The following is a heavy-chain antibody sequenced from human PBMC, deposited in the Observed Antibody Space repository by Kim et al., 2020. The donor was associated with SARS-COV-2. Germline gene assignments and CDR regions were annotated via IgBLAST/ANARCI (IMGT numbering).Heavy chain of an antibody. CDR1: GASINNYL. V-gene: IGHV4-59*01. D-gene: IGHD2-15*01. CDR3: ARTSSAGYNYFDF. J-gene: IGHJ4*02. CDR2: IYYSGSGST. Sequence: SETLSLTCTVSGASINNYLWTWLRQSPKKGLEWIGYIYYSGSGSTEYNPSFKSRVIISVDTSRNQFSLNLNSVTAADAAVYFCARTSSAGYNYFDFWGQG.